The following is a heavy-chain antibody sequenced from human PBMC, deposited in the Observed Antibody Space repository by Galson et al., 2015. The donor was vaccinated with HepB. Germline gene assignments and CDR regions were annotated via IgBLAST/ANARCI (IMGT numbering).Heavy chain of an antibody. Sequence: ETMSHTCPVSGGSISSYYWRWIRQPPGKGLEWIGYIYYSGSTNYNPSLKSRVTISVDTSKNQFSLKLSSVTAADTAVYYCASDGDSSGYEGLDAFDIWGQGTMVTVSS. CDR1: GGSISSYY. J-gene: IGHJ3*02. D-gene: IGHD3-22*01. V-gene: IGHV4-59*01. CDR3: ASDGDSSGYEGLDAFDI. CDR2: IYYSGST.